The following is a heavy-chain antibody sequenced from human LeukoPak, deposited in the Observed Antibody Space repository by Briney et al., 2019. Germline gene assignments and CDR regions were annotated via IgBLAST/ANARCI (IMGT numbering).Heavy chain of an antibody. J-gene: IGHJ5*01. CDR1: GLTFSKYS. Sequence: PGGSLRLSCAASGLTFSKYSMTWVRQAPGKGLEWVSFIDTSSTTMYYTDSVKGRFTISRDNAKNSLYPQMDSLKVEDTALYYCARDNWVDCWGQGTLVTVSS. CDR2: IDTSSTTM. V-gene: IGHV3-48*04. CDR3: ARDNWVDC.